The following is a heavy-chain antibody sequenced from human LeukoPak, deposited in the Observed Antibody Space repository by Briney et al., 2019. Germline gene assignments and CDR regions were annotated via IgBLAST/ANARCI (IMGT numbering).Heavy chain of an antibody. CDR1: GFTFSSYA. Sequence: PGGSLRLSCAASGFTFSSYAMSWVRQAPGKGLEWVSAISGSGGSTYYADSVKGRFTISRDNSKNTLYLQMNSLRAEDTAVYYCAKGYSSGWYTEPFDYWGQGTLVTVSS. D-gene: IGHD6-19*01. CDR3: AKGYSSGWYTEPFDY. CDR2: ISGSGGST. V-gene: IGHV3-23*01. J-gene: IGHJ4*02.